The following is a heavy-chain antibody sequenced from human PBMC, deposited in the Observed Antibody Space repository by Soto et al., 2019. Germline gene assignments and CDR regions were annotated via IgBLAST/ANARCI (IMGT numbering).Heavy chain of an antibody. Sequence: EVHLLESGGVLVQPGESLRLSCETSGFTFSNCVMTWLRQPPGKRLEWVSVITTNGHTDYADSVKGRFTISRDNSKNTVNLHMNSLRAEDTAVYYCAKGLLNGRWYAADWGQGTLVTVSS. CDR1: GFTFSNCV. CDR3: AKGLLNGRWYAAD. CDR2: ITTNGHT. V-gene: IGHV3-23*01. J-gene: IGHJ4*02. D-gene: IGHD6-13*01.